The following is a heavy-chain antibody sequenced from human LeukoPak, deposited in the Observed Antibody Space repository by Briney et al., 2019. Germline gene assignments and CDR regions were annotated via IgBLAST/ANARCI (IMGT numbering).Heavy chain of an antibody. CDR1: GFTFSSFA. J-gene: IGHJ4*02. CDR3: AKALFDSSGYYYAY. V-gene: IGHV3-23*01. CDR2: ISGRGDST. Sequence: GGSLRLSCAASGFTFSSFAMTWVRQAPGKGLEWVSAISGRGDSTYYADSVKGQFTISRDNSKNTLFLQVKSLRAEDTAVYYCAKALFDSSGYYYAYWGQGTLVTVSS. D-gene: IGHD3-22*01.